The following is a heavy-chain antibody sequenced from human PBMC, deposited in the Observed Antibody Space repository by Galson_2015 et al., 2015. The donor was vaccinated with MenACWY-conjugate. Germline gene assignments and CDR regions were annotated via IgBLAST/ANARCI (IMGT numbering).Heavy chain of an antibody. D-gene: IGHD1-26*01. V-gene: IGHV3-23*01. J-gene: IGHJ4*02. CDR3: AKAMTLSGSYRLGDY. Sequence: SLRLSCAASGFTFSSYAMSWVRQAPGKGLEWVSAISGSGGSTYYADSVKGRFTISRDNSKNTLYLQMNSLRAEDTAVYYCAKAMTLSGSYRLGDYWGQGTLVTVSS. CDR2: ISGSGGST. CDR1: GFTFSSYA.